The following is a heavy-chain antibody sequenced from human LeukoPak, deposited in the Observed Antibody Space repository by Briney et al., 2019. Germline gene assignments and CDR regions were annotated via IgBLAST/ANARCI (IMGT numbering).Heavy chain of an antibody. Sequence: PSETLSLTCAVSGGFISSGGYSWSWIRQPPGKGLEWIGYIYHSGSTYYNPSLKSRVTISVDRSKNQFSLKLSSVTAADTAVYYCAGGYDFWSGYYTDYWGQGTLVTVSP. J-gene: IGHJ4*02. D-gene: IGHD3-3*01. CDR3: AGGYDFWSGYYTDY. CDR1: GGFISSGGYS. CDR2: IYHSGST. V-gene: IGHV4-30-2*01.